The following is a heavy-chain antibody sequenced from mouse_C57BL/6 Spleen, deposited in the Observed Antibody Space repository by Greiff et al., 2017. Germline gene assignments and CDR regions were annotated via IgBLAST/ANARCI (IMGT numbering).Heavy chain of an antibody. Sequence: VKLMESGEGLVKPGGSLKLSCAASGFTFSSYALSWVRQTPGKRLEWVAYISSGGDYIYYADTVQGRFTIPRANAMNTLYLQMSRRKSEDTAIYYGTRDPAVSAYWGQGTLVTVSA. CDR2: ISSGGDYI. CDR3: TRDPAVSAY. J-gene: IGHJ3*01. V-gene: IGHV5-9-1*02. CDR1: GFTFSSYA.